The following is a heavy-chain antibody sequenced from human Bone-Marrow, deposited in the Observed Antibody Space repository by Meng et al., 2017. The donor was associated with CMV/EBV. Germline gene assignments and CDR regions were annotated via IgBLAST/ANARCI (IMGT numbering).Heavy chain of an antibody. CDR3: ARAGAPYYYENTGQYGALDI. Sequence: GESLKISCAVSGFTFRTYWMHWVRQAPGKGLVWVSHINTAGSVTRYADSVKGRFTISRDNTGNTLYLRMTSLRADDTAVYYCARAGAPYYYENTGQYGALDIWGQGTRVTGSS. CDR2: INTAGSVT. D-gene: IGHD3-22*01. J-gene: IGHJ3*02. V-gene: IGHV3-74*01. CDR1: GFTFRTYW.